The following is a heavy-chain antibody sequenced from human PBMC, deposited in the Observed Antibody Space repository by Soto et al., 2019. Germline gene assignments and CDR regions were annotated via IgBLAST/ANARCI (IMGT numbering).Heavy chain of an antibody. CDR2: IYYSGST. Sequence: QLQLQESGPGLVKPSETLSLTCTVSGGSISSSSYYWGWIRQPPGKGLEWIGSIYYSGSTYYNPSLKSRVTISVDTSKNQFSLKLSSVTAADTAVYYCARQYTPPGIAVAYWGQGTLVTVSS. J-gene: IGHJ4*02. D-gene: IGHD6-19*01. CDR1: GGSISSSSYY. CDR3: ARQYTPPGIAVAY. V-gene: IGHV4-39*01.